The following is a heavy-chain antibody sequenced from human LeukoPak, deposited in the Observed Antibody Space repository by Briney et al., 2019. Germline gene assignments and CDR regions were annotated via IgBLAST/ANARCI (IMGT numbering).Heavy chain of an antibody. V-gene: IGHV4-4*07. CDR3: ARDPASSAPEDYMDV. CDR1: GGSISSYY. J-gene: IGHJ6*03. D-gene: IGHD2-2*01. Sequence: PSETLSLTCTVSGGSISSYYWSWIRQPAGKGLEWIGRIYTSGSTNYNPSLKSRVTMSVYTSKNQFSLKLSSVTAADTAVYYCARDPASSAPEDYMDVWGKGTTVTVSS. CDR2: IYTSGST.